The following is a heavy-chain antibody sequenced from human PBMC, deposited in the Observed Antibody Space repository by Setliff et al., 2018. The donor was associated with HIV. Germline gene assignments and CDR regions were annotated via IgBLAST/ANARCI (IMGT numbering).Heavy chain of an antibody. CDR2: ISSSGTT. V-gene: IGHV4-4*09. CDR1: DDSFSSYD. J-gene: IGHJ4*02. D-gene: IGHD2-21*01. Sequence: SETLSLTCVVSDDSFSSYDWTWIRQSPGKALEWIGYISSSGTTNYNPSLRSRVTISMETSNTRFSLWLRSATAADTATYFCARLGRAIDDGGSSLRLDFWGQGMLVTVSS. CDR3: ARLGRAIDDGGSSLRLDF.